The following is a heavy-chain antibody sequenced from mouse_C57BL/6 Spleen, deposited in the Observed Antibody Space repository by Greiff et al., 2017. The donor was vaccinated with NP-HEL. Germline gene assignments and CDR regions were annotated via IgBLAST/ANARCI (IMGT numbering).Heavy chain of an antibody. J-gene: IGHJ1*03. CDR3: ARESIYYGSSYWYFDV. V-gene: IGHV7-1*01. CDR1: GFTFSDFY. D-gene: IGHD1-1*01. CDR2: SRNKANDYTT. Sequence: EVKVVESGGGLVQSGRSLRLSCATSGFTFSDFYMEWVRQAPGKGLEWIAASRNKANDYTTEYSASVKGRFIVSRDTSQSILYLQMNAVRAEDTAIYYCARESIYYGSSYWYFDVWGTGTTVTVSS.